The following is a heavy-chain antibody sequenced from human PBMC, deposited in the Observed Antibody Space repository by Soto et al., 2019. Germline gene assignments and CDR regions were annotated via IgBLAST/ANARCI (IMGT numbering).Heavy chain of an antibody. CDR1: GGSFSAYY. D-gene: IGHD3-22*01. CDR2: INHSGST. Sequence: TSETLSLTCAVYGGSFSAYYWSWIRQPPGKGLEWIGEINHSGSTNYNPSLKSRVTISVATSKNQFSLKLSSVTAADTAVCYCARTYYDNSGYTTGGAFDIWGQGTMVTVSS. V-gene: IGHV4-34*01. CDR3: ARTYYDNSGYTTGGAFDI. J-gene: IGHJ3*02.